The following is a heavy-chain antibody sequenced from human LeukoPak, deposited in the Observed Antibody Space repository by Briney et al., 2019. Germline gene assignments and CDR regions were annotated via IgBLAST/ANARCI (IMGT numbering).Heavy chain of an antibody. V-gene: IGHV4-61*02. J-gene: IGHJ4*02. CDR2: IYTSGST. CDR3: ARRIVVTRGFDY. CDR1: GGSISSGSYY. Sequence: SETLSLTCTVSGGSISSGSYYWSWIRQPAGKGLEWIGRIYTSGSTNYNPSLKSRVTIYVDTSKNQFSLKLSSVTAADTAVYYCARRIVVTRGFDYWGQGTLVTVSS. D-gene: IGHD4-23*01.